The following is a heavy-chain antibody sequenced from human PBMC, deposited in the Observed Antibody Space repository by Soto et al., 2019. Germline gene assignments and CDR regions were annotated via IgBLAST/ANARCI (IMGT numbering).Heavy chain of an antibody. J-gene: IGHJ5*02. V-gene: IGHV4-39*01. CDR2: IYYSGST. CDR1: GGSISSSSYY. D-gene: IGHD1-26*01. CDR3: ATQEVGGSYVYTFDP. Sequence: PSETLSLTCTVSGGSISSSSYYWGWIRQPPGKGLEWIGSIYYSGSTYYNPSLKSQVTISVDTSKNQFSMKLSSVTAADTAVYYCATQEVGGSYVYTFDPWGQGTLVTVSS.